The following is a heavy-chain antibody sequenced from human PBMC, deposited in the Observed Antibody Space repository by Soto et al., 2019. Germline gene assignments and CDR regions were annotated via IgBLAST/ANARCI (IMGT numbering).Heavy chain of an antibody. J-gene: IGHJ3*02. CDR2: IVPLLGIV. CDR1: GGTFISYT. V-gene: IGHV1-69*08. Sequence: QFQLVQSGAEVKKPGSSVKVSCQASGGTFISYTIGWVRQAPGQGLEWMGRIVPLLGIVDIAQRFQGRLTITADKSTRTTYMELSSLRPEDTAVYYCAREGERVIVVPDAMRDDAFDIWGQGTLVTVSS. CDR3: AREGERVIVVPDAMRDDAFDI. D-gene: IGHD2-2*01.